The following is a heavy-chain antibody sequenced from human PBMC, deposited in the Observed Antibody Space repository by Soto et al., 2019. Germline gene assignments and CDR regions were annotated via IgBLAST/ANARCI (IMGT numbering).Heavy chain of an antibody. D-gene: IGHD3-3*01. J-gene: IGHJ4*02. Sequence: SETLSLTCAVYGGSFSGYYWSWIRQPPGKGLEWIGEINHSGSTNYNPSLKSRVTISVDTSKNQFSLKLSSVTAADTAVYYCARGLDEWLFFFYFDYWGQGTLVTVSS. CDR1: GGSFSGYY. V-gene: IGHV4-34*01. CDR3: ARGLDEWLFFFYFDY. CDR2: INHSGST.